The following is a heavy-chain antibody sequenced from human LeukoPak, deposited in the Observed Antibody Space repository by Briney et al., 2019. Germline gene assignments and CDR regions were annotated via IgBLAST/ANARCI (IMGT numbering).Heavy chain of an antibody. CDR3: ARGRGITMVRGVINYFDY. Sequence: SETLSLTCTVSGGSISSYYWSWIRQPAGKELEWIGRIYTSGSTNYNPSLKSRVTMSVDTSKNQFSLKLSSVTAADTAVYYCARGRGITMVRGVINYFDYWGQGTLVTVSS. V-gene: IGHV4-4*07. CDR1: GGSISSYY. CDR2: IYTSGST. J-gene: IGHJ4*02. D-gene: IGHD3-10*01.